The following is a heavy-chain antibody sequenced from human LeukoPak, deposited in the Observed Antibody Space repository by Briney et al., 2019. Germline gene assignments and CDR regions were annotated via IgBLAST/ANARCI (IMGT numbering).Heavy chain of an antibody. Sequence: GGSLRLSCAASGFTFSGSAIHWVRQSSGKGLEWVGQIDKKDKGYATATAYAASVKGRFTISRDDSINTAYLQMKSLKTEDTALYYCTRDSGTSNWFDPWGQGTLVTVSS. J-gene: IGHJ5*02. CDR1: GFTFSGSA. D-gene: IGHD1-26*01. CDR3: TRDSGTSNWFDP. V-gene: IGHV3-73*01. CDR2: IDKKDKGYATAT.